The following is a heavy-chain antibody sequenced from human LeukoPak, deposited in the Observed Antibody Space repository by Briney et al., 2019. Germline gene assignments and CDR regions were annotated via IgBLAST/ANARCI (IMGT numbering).Heavy chain of an antibody. CDR2: ISGSGGST. Sequence: PGGSLRLSCAASGFTFSSYAMSWVRQAPAKGLEWVSAISGSGGSTYYADSVKGRFTISRDNSKNTLYLQMNSLRAEDTAVYYCAKTYYYDSSGYIFDYWGQGTLVTVSS. D-gene: IGHD3-22*01. CDR3: AKTYYYDSSGYIFDY. V-gene: IGHV3-23*01. CDR1: GFTFSSYA. J-gene: IGHJ4*02.